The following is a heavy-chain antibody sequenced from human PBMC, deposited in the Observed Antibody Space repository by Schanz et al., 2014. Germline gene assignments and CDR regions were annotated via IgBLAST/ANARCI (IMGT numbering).Heavy chain of an antibody. Sequence: QVQLVESGGGVVQPGRSLRLSCAASGFTFRSYGMHWVRQAPGKGLEWVASIWYDGSKQYYADSVKGRFTISRDNSKNTLYLQMNSLTAEDAAVYYCAKEDTETNFDFWGQGTLVTVSS. CDR1: GFTFRSYG. CDR2: IWYDGSKQ. CDR3: AKEDTETNFDF. J-gene: IGHJ4*02. D-gene: IGHD1-7*01. V-gene: IGHV3-33*06.